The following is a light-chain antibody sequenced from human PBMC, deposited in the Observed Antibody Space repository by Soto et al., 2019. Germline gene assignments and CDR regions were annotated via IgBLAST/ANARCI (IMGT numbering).Light chain of an antibody. V-gene: IGKV1D-16*01. CDR1: QGISRW. J-gene: IGKJ1*01. CDR2: AAA. CDR3: QQYTNYPLT. Sequence: DVQMTQSPSSVSASVGDRVTITCRASQGISRWLAWYQERPGKAPKVLIYAAASLQSGVPSRFSGSGSGTEYTLTISSLQPEDFATYYCQQYTNYPLTFGQGTKVDIK.